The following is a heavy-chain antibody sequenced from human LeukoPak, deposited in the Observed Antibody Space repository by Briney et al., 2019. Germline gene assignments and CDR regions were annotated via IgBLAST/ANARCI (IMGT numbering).Heavy chain of an antibody. CDR2: IIPIFGSS. Sequence: SVKVSCKASGGTFNNYAINWVRQAPGQGLEWMGGIIPIFGSSNYAQKFQGRVTITADESTTTAYMELSSLRSEDTAVYYCARDVGITVADSFDPWGQGTLVTVSS. CDR1: GGTFNNYA. J-gene: IGHJ5*02. V-gene: IGHV1-69*13. CDR3: ARDVGITVADSFDP. D-gene: IGHD6-19*01.